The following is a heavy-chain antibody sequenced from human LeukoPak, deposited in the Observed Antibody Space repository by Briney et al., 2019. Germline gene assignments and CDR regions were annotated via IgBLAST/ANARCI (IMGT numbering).Heavy chain of an antibody. D-gene: IGHD3-10*01. CDR2: IYYSGST. Sequence: SETLSLTCTVSGGSISSYYWSWIRQPPGKGLEWIGYIYYSGSTNYNPSLKSRVTISVDTSKNQFSLKLSSVTAADTAVYYCARGDENETRAQGYWGQGTLVTVSS. CDR1: GGSISSYY. J-gene: IGHJ4*02. V-gene: IGHV4-59*12. CDR3: ARGDENETRAQGY.